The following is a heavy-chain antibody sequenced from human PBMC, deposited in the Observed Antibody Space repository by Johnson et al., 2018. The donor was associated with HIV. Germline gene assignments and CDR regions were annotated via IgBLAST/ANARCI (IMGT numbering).Heavy chain of an antibody. D-gene: IGHD4-17*01. V-gene: IGHV3-30*02. J-gene: IGHJ1*01. Sequence: QVQLVESGGGVVQPGGSLKLSCAASGFTFSSYGIHWVRQAPGKGLEWVAFIRYDGSNKYYADSVKGRFTIFRDNAKKSLYIQMSGLREEDTAVYYCARHEGGDFTYGRVKHWVRGTLVTV. CDR2: IRYDGSNK. CDR1: GFTFSSYG. CDR3: ARHEGGDFTYGRVKH.